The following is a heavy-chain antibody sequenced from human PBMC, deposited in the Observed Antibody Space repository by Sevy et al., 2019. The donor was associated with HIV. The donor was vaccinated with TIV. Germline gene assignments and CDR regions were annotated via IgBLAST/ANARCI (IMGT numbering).Heavy chain of an antibody. CDR3: ARNPTDKGMDV. D-gene: IGHD4-4*01. J-gene: IGHJ6*02. V-gene: IGHV3-33*01. Sequence: GGSLRLSCAASRFTFSRYGMHWVRQAPGKGLEWVAVIWYDGSRKYYADSVKGRFTISRDNSKNTLYLQMNSLRAEDTAVYYCARNPTDKGMDVWGHGTTVTVSS. CDR1: RFTFSRYG. CDR2: IWYDGSRK.